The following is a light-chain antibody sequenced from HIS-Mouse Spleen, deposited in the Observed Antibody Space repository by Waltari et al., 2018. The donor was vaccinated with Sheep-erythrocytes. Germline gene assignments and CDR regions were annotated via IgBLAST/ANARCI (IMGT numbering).Light chain of an antibody. CDR1: SSDVGLYNL. J-gene: IGLJ3*02. CDR2: EGS. Sequence: QSALTQPASVSGSPGQSITISCTGTSSDVGLYNLVSWNQQHPGKAPKLMIYEGSKRPSGVSNRFSGSKSGNTASLTISGLQAEDEADYYCCSYAGSSTPWVFGGGTKLTVL. V-gene: IGLV2-23*01. CDR3: CSYAGSSTPWV.